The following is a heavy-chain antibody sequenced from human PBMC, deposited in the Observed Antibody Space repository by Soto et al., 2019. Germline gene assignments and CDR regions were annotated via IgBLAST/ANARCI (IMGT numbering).Heavy chain of an antibody. D-gene: IGHD5-12*01. J-gene: IGHJ4*02. V-gene: IGHV1-18*01. Sequence: ASVKVSCKASGYTFTSYGISWVRQAPGQGLEWMGWISAYNGNTNYAQKPQGRVTMTTDTSTSTAYMELRSLRSDDTAVYYCARDSPSGYQGDYWGQGTLLTVSS. CDR2: ISAYNGNT. CDR1: GYTFTSYG. CDR3: ARDSPSGYQGDY.